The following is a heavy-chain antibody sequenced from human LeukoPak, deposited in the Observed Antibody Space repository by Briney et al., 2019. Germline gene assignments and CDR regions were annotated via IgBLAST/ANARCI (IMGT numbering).Heavy chain of an antibody. Sequence: GRSLRLSCAASGFTFDDYAMHWVRQAPGKGLEWVSGISWNSGSIGCADSVKGRFTISRDNAKNSLYLQMNSPRAEDTALYYCAKDYMTTVTTGAFDIWGQGTMVTVSS. CDR2: ISWNSGSI. CDR3: AKDYMTTVTTGAFDI. J-gene: IGHJ3*02. CDR1: GFTFDDYA. V-gene: IGHV3-9*01. D-gene: IGHD4-17*01.